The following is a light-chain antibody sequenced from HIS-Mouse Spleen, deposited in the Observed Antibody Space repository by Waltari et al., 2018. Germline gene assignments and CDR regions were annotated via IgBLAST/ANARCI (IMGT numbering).Light chain of an antibody. Sequence: DIQMTQSPSSLSASVGDRVTITCQASQDISNYYQQKPGKAPKLLIYDASNLETGVPSRFSGSGSGTDFTFTISSLQPEDIATYYCQQYDNLHRLTFGPGTKVDIK. CDR2: DAS. J-gene: IGKJ3*01. CDR3: QQYDNLHRLT. CDR1: QDISNY. V-gene: IGKV1-33*01.